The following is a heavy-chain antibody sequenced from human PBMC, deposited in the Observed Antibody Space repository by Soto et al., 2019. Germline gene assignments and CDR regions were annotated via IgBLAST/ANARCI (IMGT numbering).Heavy chain of an antibody. V-gene: IGHV5-10-1*01. CDR3: ARHPPRITIFGVVIGTMDV. J-gene: IGHJ6*02. D-gene: IGHD3-3*01. CDR2: IDPSDSYT. Sequence: TGESLKISCKGSGYSFTSYWISWVRQMPGKGLEWMGRIDPSDSYTNYSPSFQGHVTISADKSISTAYLQWSSLKASDTAMYYCARHPPRITIFGVVIGTMDVWGQGTTVTVSS. CDR1: GYSFTSYW.